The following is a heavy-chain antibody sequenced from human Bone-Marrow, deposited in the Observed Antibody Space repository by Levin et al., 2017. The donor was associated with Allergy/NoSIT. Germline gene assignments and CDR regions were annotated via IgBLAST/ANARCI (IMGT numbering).Heavy chain of an antibody. D-gene: IGHD6-19*01. CDR2: ISGSGSST. CDR3: AKGAGWVAGAVALI. Sequence: ASVKVSCAASGFTFNSYALSWVRQAPGKGLEWVSAISGSGSSTYYADSVKGRFTISRDNSKTTLYLQMNSLRAEDAAVYYCAKGAGWVAGAVALIWGQGTLVTVSS. J-gene: IGHJ4*02. V-gene: IGHV3-23*01. CDR1: GFTFNSYA.